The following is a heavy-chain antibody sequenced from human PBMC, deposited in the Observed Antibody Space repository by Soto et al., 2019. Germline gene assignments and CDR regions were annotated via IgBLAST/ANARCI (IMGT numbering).Heavy chain of an antibody. V-gene: IGHV4-59*01. CDR3: ASSPQPERYYYYRDV. CDR1: GGSISSYY. J-gene: IGHJ6*03. CDR2: IYYSGST. Sequence: SETLSLTCTVSGGSISSYYWSWIRQPPGKGLEWIGYIYYSGSTNYNPSLKSRVTISVDTSKNQFSLKLSSVTAADTAVYYCASSPQPERYYYYRDVWGKGTTVTVSS. D-gene: IGHD2-2*01.